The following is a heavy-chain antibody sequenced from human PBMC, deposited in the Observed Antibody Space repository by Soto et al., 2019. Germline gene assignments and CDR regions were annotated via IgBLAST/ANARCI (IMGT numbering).Heavy chain of an antibody. D-gene: IGHD6-19*01. CDR2: ISSSSSTI. CDR1: GFTVSSNY. V-gene: IGHV3-48*04. J-gene: IGHJ4*02. CDR3: ASIYSSGWCDY. Sequence: GGSLRLSCAASGFTVSSNYMSWVRQAPGKGLEWVSYISSSSSTIYYADSVKGRFTISRDNAKNSLYLQMNSLRAEDTAVYYCASIYSSGWCDYWGQGTLVTVSS.